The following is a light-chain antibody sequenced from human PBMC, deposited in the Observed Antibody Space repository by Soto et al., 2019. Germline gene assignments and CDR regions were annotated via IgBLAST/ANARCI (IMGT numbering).Light chain of an antibody. J-gene: IGKJ2*01. Sequence: EIVLTQSPGTLSLSPGERATLSCRASQSVRNSYLAWYRQKPGQAPRLLIYGATSRATGIPDRFSGSGSGTDFTLTISSLEPEDFAMYYCKKYDSTPLYTFGQGTKLEIK. CDR2: GAT. CDR1: QSVRNSY. V-gene: IGKV3-20*01. CDR3: KKYDSTPLYT.